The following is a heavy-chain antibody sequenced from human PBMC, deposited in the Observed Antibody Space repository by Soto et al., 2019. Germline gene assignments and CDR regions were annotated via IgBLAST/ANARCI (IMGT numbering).Heavy chain of an antibody. D-gene: IGHD2-2*01. CDR1: GFTFSNYW. J-gene: IGHJ6*02. Sequence: EVQLVESGGGLDQPGGSLRLSCAASGFTFSNYWMNWVRQAPGKGLEWVANIKQDGSEKYFVDSVKGRFTISRDNAKNSLYLQMNSLRAEDTAVYYCARDLGRTAAGYYYYYAMDVWGQGTTVTVSS. CDR3: ARDLGRTAAGYYYYYAMDV. V-gene: IGHV3-7*01. CDR2: IKQDGSEK.